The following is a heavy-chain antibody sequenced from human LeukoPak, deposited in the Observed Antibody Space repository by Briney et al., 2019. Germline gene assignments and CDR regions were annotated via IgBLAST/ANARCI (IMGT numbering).Heavy chain of an antibody. Sequence: ASVKVSCKASGYTFTGYYMHWVRQAPGQGLEWMGWINPNSGGTNYAQKFQGRVTMTRDTSISTAYMELSRLRSDDTAVYYCARALVAYSSGWYYFDYWGQGTLVTVSS. D-gene: IGHD6-19*01. CDR1: GYTFTGYY. CDR3: ARALVAYSSGWYYFDY. CDR2: INPNSGGT. V-gene: IGHV1-2*02. J-gene: IGHJ4*02.